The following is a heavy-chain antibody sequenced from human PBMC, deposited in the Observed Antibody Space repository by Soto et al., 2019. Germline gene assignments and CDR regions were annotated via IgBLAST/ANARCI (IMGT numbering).Heavy chain of an antibody. Sequence: GGSLRLSCAASGFTFSSYGMHWVRQAPGKGLEWVALISYDGRQTNYIDSVKGRFTISRDNSKNTLYLQMNSLRAEDTAVYYCARNPTYDTAMVTYFDYWGQGTLVTVSS. CDR2: ISYDGRQT. D-gene: IGHD5-18*01. V-gene: IGHV3-30*03. CDR3: ARNPTYDTAMVTYFDY. J-gene: IGHJ4*02. CDR1: GFTFSSYG.